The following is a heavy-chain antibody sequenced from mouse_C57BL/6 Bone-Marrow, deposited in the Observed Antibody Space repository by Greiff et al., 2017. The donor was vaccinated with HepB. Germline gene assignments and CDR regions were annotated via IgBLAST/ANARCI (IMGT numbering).Heavy chain of an antibody. Sequence: EVKLVESGGGLVQPKGSLKLSCAASGFSFNTYAMNWVRQAPGKGLEWVARIRSKSNNYATYYADSVKDTFTISRDDSESMLYLQMNNLKTEDTAMYYCVRRYYGNSFAYWGQGTLVTVSA. D-gene: IGHD2-1*01. V-gene: IGHV10-1*01. CDR3: VRRYYGNSFAY. CDR2: IRSKSNNYAT. CDR1: GFSFNTYA. J-gene: IGHJ3*01.